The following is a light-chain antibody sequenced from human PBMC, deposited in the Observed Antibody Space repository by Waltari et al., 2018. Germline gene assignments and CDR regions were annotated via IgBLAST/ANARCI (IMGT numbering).Light chain of an antibody. Sequence: EIVLTQSPATLSLSPGERATLSCRASQSVSGYLGWYQQKSGQAPRLLIYDASNRATGIPARLSGRGSGTDFTLTISSLEPEDFAIYYCQHRRNWPWTFGQGTKVEI. J-gene: IGKJ1*01. V-gene: IGKV3-11*01. CDR1: QSVSGY. CDR3: QHRRNWPWT. CDR2: DAS.